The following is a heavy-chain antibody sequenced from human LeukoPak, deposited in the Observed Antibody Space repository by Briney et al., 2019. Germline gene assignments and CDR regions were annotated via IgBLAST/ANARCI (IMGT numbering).Heavy chain of an antibody. J-gene: IGHJ5*02. V-gene: IGHV1-3*01. Sequence: ASVKVSCKASGYTFTSYAMHWVRQAPGQRLEWMGRINAGNGNTKYSQKFQGRVTITRDTSASTAYMELSSLRSEDTAVYYCARDISRNWFDPWGQGTLVTVSS. CDR2: INAGNGNT. D-gene: IGHD3-3*02. CDR1: GYTFTSYA. CDR3: ARDISRNWFDP.